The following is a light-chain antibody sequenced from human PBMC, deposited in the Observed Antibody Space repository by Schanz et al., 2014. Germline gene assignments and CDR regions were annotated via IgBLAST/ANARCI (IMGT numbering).Light chain of an antibody. CDR2: GAS. Sequence: LLIYGASSRATGIPDRFSGSGSGTDFTLTISRLEPEDFAVYYCHQYINSPFTFGPGTKLDLK. CDR3: HQYINSPFT. J-gene: IGKJ3*01. V-gene: IGKV3-20*01.